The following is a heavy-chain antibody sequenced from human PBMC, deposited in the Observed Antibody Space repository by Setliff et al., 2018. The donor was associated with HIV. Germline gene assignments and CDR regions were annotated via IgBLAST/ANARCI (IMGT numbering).Heavy chain of an antibody. CDR3: TRRDVSPLWFGQFDY. CDR1: GGSINRIDYY. D-gene: IGHD3-10*01. CDR2: A. J-gene: IGHJ4*02. Sequence: SETLSLTCTVSGGSINRIDYYWGWIRQSPGKGLEWIGSAYYNPSLKGRVTISIDSSKSQISLNVTSVTAADTAVYYCTRRDVSPLWFGQFDYWGQGILVTVS. V-gene: IGHV4-39*07.